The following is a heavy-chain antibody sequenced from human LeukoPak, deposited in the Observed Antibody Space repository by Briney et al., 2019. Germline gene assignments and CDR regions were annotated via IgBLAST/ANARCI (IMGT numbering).Heavy chain of an antibody. J-gene: IGHJ3*02. CDR1: GYTFTGYY. CDR2: INPNSGGT. Sequence: GASVKVSCKASGYTFTGYYMHWVRQAPGQGLEWMGWINPNSGGTNYAQKFQGRVTMTRDTSISTAYMKLSRLRSDDTAVYYCVRYCSGGSCYSVPFDIWGQGTMVTVSS. CDR3: VRYCSGGSCYSVPFDI. D-gene: IGHD2-15*01. V-gene: IGHV1-2*02.